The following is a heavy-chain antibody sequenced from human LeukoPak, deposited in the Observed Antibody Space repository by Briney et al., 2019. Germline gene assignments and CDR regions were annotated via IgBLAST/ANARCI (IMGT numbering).Heavy chain of an antibody. V-gene: IGHV3-23*01. CDR3: AKRADTGTSSSGWYDY. D-gene: IGHD6-19*01. CDR2: ISGSGLST. CDR1: GFTFSSYA. J-gene: IGHJ4*02. Sequence: GGSLRLSCAASGFTFSSYAMSWVRQAPGKGLEWVSAISGSGLSTYNAESVRGRFTTSRDNSKNTLYLQMNSLRAEDTAVYYCAKRADTGTSSSGWYDYWGQGTQVTVSS.